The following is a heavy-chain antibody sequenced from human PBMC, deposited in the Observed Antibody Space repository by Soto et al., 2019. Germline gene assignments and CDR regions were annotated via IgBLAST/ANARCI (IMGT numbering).Heavy chain of an antibody. CDR3: AKDRNYPRDQFHY. J-gene: IGHJ4*02. CDR1: GFTFSTYA. Sequence: GGSLRLSCAASGFTFSTYALSWVRQAPGKGLEWVSAISANGQGIYYADAVRGRFTISRDNSKNTIFLHMDSLRAEDTAVYYCAKDRNYPRDQFHYWGQGTLVTVSS. CDR2: ISANGQGI. V-gene: IGHV3-23*01. D-gene: IGHD1-7*01.